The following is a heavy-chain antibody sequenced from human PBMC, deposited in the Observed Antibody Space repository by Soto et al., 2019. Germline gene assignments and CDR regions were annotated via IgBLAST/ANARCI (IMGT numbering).Heavy chain of an antibody. CDR2: ISDRGEST. CDR3: ARSLIIVAGSWDF. Sequence: EVNLLESGGDLIQPGGSLRLSCAASGFTFRSFGMSWVRQAPGRGLEWVSSISDRGESTYYADSVKGRFTISSDNSRNTLYLQMSSLRAEATALYYCARSLIIVAGSWDFWGQGTLVAVSS. V-gene: IGHV3-23*01. J-gene: IGHJ4*02. CDR1: GFTFRSFG. D-gene: IGHD6-19*01.